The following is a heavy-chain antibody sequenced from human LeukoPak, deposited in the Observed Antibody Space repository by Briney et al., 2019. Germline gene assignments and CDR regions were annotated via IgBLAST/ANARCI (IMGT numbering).Heavy chain of an antibody. CDR1: GFSVSNNY. D-gene: IGHD6-6*01. Sequence: GGSLRLSCAASGFSVSNNYMSWVRQAPGKGLEWVSAVSGSGGSTNYADSVKGRFTISRDNSKNTLYLQMNSLRAEDTAVYYCAKDPSYSSSSDYFDYWGQGTLVTVSS. J-gene: IGHJ4*02. V-gene: IGHV3-23*01. CDR3: AKDPSYSSSSDYFDY. CDR2: VSGSGGST.